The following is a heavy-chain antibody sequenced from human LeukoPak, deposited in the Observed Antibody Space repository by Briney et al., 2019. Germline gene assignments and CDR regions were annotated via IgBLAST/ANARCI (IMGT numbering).Heavy chain of an antibody. V-gene: IGHV3-7*01. CDR3: VRAVGCCSSTSCKRYYYGSGSYYDY. Sequence: PGGSLRLSCAASGFTFSSYWMSWVRQAPGKGLEWVANIKQDGSEKYYVDSVKGRFTISRDNAKNSLYLQMNSLRAEDTAVYYCVRAVGCCSSTSCKRYYYGSGSYYDYWGQGTLVTVSS. CDR1: GFTFSSYW. D-gene: IGHD3-10*01. J-gene: IGHJ4*02. CDR2: IKQDGSEK.